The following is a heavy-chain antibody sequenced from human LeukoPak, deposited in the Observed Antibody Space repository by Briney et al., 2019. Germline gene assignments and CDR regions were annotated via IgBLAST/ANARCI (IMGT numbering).Heavy chain of an antibody. CDR1: GGSISSGGYY. Sequence: SQTLSLTCTVSGGSISSGGYYWSWIRQHPGKGLEWIGYIYYSGSTYYNPSLKSRVTISVDTSKNQFSLKLSSVTAADTAVYYCARDRYGHSGNPSWGQGTLVIVSS. CDR3: ARDRYGHSGNPS. V-gene: IGHV4-31*03. CDR2: IYYSGST. D-gene: IGHD1-26*01. J-gene: IGHJ4*02.